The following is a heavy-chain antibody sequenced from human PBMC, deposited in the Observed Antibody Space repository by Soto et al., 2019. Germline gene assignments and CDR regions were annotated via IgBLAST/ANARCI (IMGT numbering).Heavy chain of an antibody. Sequence: GXSLRLSCAASGFSLSIYGVHWVRQAPVDGLEWVASVSYDGSNKHYADSVKGRFTISRDNSRNTLDLQMNSLRAEDTAVYYCAKDTYYYDRSGYYTYDHWGQGTQVTVSS. J-gene: IGHJ4*02. CDR3: AKDTYYYDRSGYYTYDH. D-gene: IGHD3-22*01. CDR1: GFSLSIYG. V-gene: IGHV3-30*18. CDR2: VSYDGSNK.